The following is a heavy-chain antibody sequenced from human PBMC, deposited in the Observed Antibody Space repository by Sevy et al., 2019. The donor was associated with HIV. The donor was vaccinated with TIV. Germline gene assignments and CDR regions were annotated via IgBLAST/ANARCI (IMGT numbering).Heavy chain of an antibody. CDR3: TRVEGAADWGMDV. V-gene: IGHV3-49*04. CDR2: IRSKAYGGTT. D-gene: IGHD1-26*01. Sequence: GGSLRLSCRASGFTFDDYTMSWVRQAPGKGLEWVAFIRSKAYGGTTEYAASVKGRFTISRDESQSIAYLQMNSLKTEDTAVYYCTRVEGAADWGMDVWGQGTTVTVSS. CDR1: GFTFDDYT. J-gene: IGHJ6*02.